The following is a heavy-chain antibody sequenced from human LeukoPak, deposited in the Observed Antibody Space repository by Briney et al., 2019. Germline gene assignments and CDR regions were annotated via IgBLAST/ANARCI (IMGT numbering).Heavy chain of an antibody. CDR1: GDSISSYY. Sequence: PSETLSLTCSVSGDSISSYYCSWMRQPPGKGLEWIGHMSNSGRTNYNPSLKSRVTISVDTSKNQFSLKLSSATAADTAVYYCARARGDSTFDYWGQGTQVSVSS. V-gene: IGHV4-59*08. CDR3: ARARGDSTFDY. J-gene: IGHJ4*02. D-gene: IGHD2-21*02. CDR2: MSNSGRT.